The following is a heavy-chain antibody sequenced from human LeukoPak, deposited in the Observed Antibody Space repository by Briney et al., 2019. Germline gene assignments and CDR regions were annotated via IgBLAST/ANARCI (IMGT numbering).Heavy chain of an antibody. V-gene: IGHV5-51*01. D-gene: IGHD5-24*01. CDR1: GYSFTSYW. J-gene: IGHJ4*02. Sequence: GESLKISCKGSGYSFTSYWIGWVRQMPGKGLEWMGIIYPSDSDTRYSPSFAGHVTISVDKSISTAYLQWSRLKASDTAMYYCARGRDGYNYGYWGQGTLVTVSS. CDR2: IYPSDSDT. CDR3: ARGRDGYNYGY.